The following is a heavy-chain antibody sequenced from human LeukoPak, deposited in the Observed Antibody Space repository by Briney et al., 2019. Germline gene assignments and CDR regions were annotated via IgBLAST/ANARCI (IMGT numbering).Heavy chain of an antibody. CDR2: IYYSGST. J-gene: IGHJ4*02. V-gene: IGHV4-59*01. Sequence: SETLSLTCTVSGGSISSYYWSWIRQPPGKGLEWIGYIYYSGSTNYNPSLKSRVTISVDTSKNQFSLKLSSVTAADTAVYYCAVTFHGEWLFRKSFDYWGQGTLVTVSS. CDR1: GGSISSYY. CDR3: AVTFHGEWLFRKSFDY. D-gene: IGHD6-19*01.